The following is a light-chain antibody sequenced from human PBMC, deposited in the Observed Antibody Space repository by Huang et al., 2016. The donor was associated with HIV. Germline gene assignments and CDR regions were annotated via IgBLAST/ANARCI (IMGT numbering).Light chain of an antibody. CDR3: QQYNKWPPWA. CDR1: QSVASN. J-gene: IGKJ1*01. CDR2: GAF. V-gene: IGKV3-15*01. Sequence: EIVMTQSPATLSVSPGERATLSCRASQSVASNLAWYQQRPGQAPRLLIYGAFARATGIPARFSGSRSGTEFTLTISGLQSEDFAVYYCQQYNKWPPWAFGQGTKVEIK.